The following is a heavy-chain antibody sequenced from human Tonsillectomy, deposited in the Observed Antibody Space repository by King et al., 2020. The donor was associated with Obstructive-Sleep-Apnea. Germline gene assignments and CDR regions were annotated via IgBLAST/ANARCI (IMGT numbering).Heavy chain of an antibody. J-gene: IGHJ4*02. Sequence: LQLQESGPGLVKPSETLSLTCTVSGGSISSSSYYWGWIRQPPGQGLEWIGSIYYIGSTYSNPSLKSRVTISVVTSKNQFSLKLSSGTASDTAVYYCARDWITMVRGVIPFDYWGQGTLVTVSS. CDR1: GGSISSSSYY. CDR3: ARDWITMVRGVIPFDY. D-gene: IGHD3-10*01. V-gene: IGHV4-39*07. CDR2: IYYIGST.